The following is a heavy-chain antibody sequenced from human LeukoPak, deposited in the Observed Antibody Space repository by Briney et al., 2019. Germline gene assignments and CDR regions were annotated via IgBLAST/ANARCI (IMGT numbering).Heavy chain of an antibody. V-gene: IGHV3-23*01. CDR1: GFTFSSYA. CDR3: AKLGGWSGAYDAFDI. Sequence: GGSLRVSCAASGFTFSSYAMSRVRQAPGKGLEWVSAISGSGGSTYYADSVKGRFTISRDNSKNTLYLQMNSLRAEDTAVYYCAKLGGWSGAYDAFDIWGQGTMVTVSS. J-gene: IGHJ3*02. D-gene: IGHD6-19*01. CDR2: ISGSGGST.